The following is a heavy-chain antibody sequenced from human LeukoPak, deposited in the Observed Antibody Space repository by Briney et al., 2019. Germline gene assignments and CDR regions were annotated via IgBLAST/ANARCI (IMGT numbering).Heavy chain of an antibody. J-gene: IGHJ5*02. CDR1: GFTFGNAW. Sequence: GGSLRLSCAASGFTFGNAWMSWVRQAPGKGLEWVGRIKSKTDGGTTDYAAPVKGRFTISRDDSKNTLYLQMNSLKTEDTAVYYCTTEYVLLWFGELLNWFDPWGQGTLVTVSS. CDR3: TTEYVLLWFGELLNWFDP. V-gene: IGHV3-15*01. CDR2: IKSKTDGGTT. D-gene: IGHD3-10*01.